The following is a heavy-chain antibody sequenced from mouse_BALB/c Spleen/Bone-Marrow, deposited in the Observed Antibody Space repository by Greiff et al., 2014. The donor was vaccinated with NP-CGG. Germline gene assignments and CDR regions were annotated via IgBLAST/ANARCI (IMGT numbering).Heavy chain of an antibody. CDR3: TRSGTLGAMDY. CDR1: GFTFSSLG. V-gene: IGHV5-17*02. J-gene: IGHJ4*01. CDR2: ISSGSSTI. Sequence: EVKLVESGGGLVQPGGSRKLSCAASGFTFSSLGMHWVRQAPEKGLEWVAYISSGSSTIYYADTMKGRFTISRDNPKNTLFLQMTSLRSEDTAMYYCTRSGTLGAMDYWGQGTSVTVSS. D-gene: IGHD3-3*01.